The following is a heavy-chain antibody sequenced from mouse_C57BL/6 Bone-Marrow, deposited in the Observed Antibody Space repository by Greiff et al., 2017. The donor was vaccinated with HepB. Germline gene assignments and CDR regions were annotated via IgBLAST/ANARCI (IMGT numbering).Heavy chain of an antibody. V-gene: IGHV3-6*01. J-gene: IGHJ2*01. Sequence: ESGPGLVKPSQSLSLTCSVTGYSITSGYYWNWIRQFPGNKLEWMGYISYDGSNNYNPSLKNRISITRDTSKNQFFLKLNSVTTEDTATYYCARDATVVATVQYFDYWGQGTTLTVSS. D-gene: IGHD1-1*01. CDR2: ISYDGSN. CDR3: ARDATVVATVQYFDY. CDR1: GYSITSGYY.